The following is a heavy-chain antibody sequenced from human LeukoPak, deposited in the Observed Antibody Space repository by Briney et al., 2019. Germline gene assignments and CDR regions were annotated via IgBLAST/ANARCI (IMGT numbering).Heavy chain of an antibody. D-gene: IGHD3-10*01. CDR3: ARGMRVYYYGSGSYKYAFDI. J-gene: IGHJ3*02. V-gene: IGHV1-2*04. CDR2: INPNSGGT. CDR1: GYTFTSYY. Sequence: AASVKVSCKASGYTFTSYYMHWVRQAPGQGLEWMGWINPNSGGTNYAQKFQGWVTMTRDTSISTAYMELSRLRSDDTAVYYCARGMRVYYYGSGSYKYAFDIWGQGTMVTVSS.